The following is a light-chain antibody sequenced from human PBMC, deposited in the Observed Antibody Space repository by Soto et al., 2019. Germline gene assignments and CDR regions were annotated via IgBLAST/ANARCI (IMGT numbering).Light chain of an antibody. CDR2: EVT. CDR1: SSYVGGYNF. J-gene: IGLJ2*01. Sequence: QPVLTQPPSASGSPGQSVTISCTGTSSYVGGYNFVSWYQQHPGKAPKLMIYEVTKRPSGVPDRFSGSKSGNTASLTVSGLQAEDEADYYCSSYAGTNNFVVFGGGTKLTVL. V-gene: IGLV2-8*01. CDR3: SSYAGTNNFVV.